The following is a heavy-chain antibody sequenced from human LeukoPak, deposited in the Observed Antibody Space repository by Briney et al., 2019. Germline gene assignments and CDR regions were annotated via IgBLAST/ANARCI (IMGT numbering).Heavy chain of an antibody. D-gene: IGHD2-15*01. Sequence: GGSLRLSCAASGFTFSSYAMSWVRQAPGKGLEWVSAISGSGGSTYYADSVKGRFTISRDNSKNTLYLQMNSLRAEDTAVYYCATDYCGGGSCYSGYYYYYMDVWGKGTTVTVSS. J-gene: IGHJ6*03. V-gene: IGHV3-23*01. CDR1: GFTFSSYA. CDR2: ISGSGGST. CDR3: ATDYCGGGSCYSGYYYYYMDV.